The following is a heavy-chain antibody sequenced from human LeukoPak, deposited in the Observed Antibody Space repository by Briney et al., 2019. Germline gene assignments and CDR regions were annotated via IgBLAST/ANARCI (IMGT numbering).Heavy chain of an antibody. Sequence: GASVKVSCKASGYTFTGYYMHWVRQAPGQGLEWMGWINPNSGGTNYAQKFLGRVTMTRDTSISTAYMELSRLRSDDTAVYYCARDRSIAARGLLNNWFDPWGQGTLVTVSS. V-gene: IGHV1-2*02. D-gene: IGHD6-6*01. CDR3: ARDRSIAARGLLNNWFDP. CDR2: INPNSGGT. J-gene: IGHJ5*02. CDR1: GYTFTGYY.